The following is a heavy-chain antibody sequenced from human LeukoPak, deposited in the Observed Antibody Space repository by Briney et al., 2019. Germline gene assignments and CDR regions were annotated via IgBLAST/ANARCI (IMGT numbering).Heavy chain of an antibody. V-gene: IGHV4-59*11. CDR3: ARDLVTATKGFDI. J-gene: IGHJ3*02. D-gene: IGHD4-17*01. Sequence: SETLSLTCAVSGDSFSSHYRTWIRQPPGKGLEWIGYISYIGSTNYNPSLKSRVTISIDTSKNQFSLKLSSVTAVDTAVYYCARDLVTATKGFDIWGQGTMVSVSS. CDR1: GDSFSSHY. CDR2: ISYIGST.